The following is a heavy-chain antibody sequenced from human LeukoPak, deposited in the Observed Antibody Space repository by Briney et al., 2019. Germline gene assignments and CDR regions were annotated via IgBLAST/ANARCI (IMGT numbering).Heavy chain of an antibody. D-gene: IGHD3-22*01. CDR3: AREGYYYDSSGRFDY. CDR1: GFTFSSYW. Sequence: GSLRLSCAASGFTFSSYWMSWVRQAPGKGLEWVSVIYSGGSTYYADSVKGRFTISRDNSKNTLYLQMNSLRAEDTAVHYCAREGYYYDSSGRFDYWGQGTLVTVSS. V-gene: IGHV3-53*01. J-gene: IGHJ4*02. CDR2: IYSGGST.